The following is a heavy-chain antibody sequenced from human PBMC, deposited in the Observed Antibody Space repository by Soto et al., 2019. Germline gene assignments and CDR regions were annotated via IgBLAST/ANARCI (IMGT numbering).Heavy chain of an antibody. V-gene: IGHV3-23*01. CDR3: AKADLLEYSGDVDAFDI. Sequence: EVQLLESGGGLVQPGGSLRLSCAASGFTFSSYAMSWVRQAPGKGLEWVSAISGSGGSTYYADSVKGRFTISRDNSKNTLYLQLNSLRAEDTAVYYCAKADLLEYSGDVDAFDIWGQGTMVTVSS. CDR2: ISGSGGST. CDR1: GFTFSSYA. D-gene: IGHD5-12*01. J-gene: IGHJ3*02.